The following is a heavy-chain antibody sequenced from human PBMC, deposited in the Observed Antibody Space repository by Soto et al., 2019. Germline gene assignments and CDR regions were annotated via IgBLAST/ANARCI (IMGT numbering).Heavy chain of an antibody. CDR2: ISGSGGST. V-gene: IGHV3-23*01. D-gene: IGHD2-2*01. CDR1: GFTFSSYA. CDR3: AKEIGVVPAARSPYWYFDL. J-gene: IGHJ2*01. Sequence: EVQLLESGGGLVQPGGSLRLSCAASGFTFSSYAMSWVRQAPGKGLEWVSAISGSGGSTYYADSVKGRFTISRDNSKNTLYLQMNSLRAEDTAVYYCAKEIGVVPAARSPYWYFDLWGRGTLVTVSS.